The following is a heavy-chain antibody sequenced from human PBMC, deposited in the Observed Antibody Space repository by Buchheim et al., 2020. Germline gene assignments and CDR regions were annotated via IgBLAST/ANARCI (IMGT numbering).Heavy chain of an antibody. D-gene: IGHD3-16*02. V-gene: IGHV4-39*01. Sequence: QLQLQESGPGLVKPSETLSLTCTVSGGSISSSSYYWGWIRQPPGKGLEWIGSIYDSGSTYYNPSLKSRVTISVDTSKNQFSLKLSSVTAADTAVYYCARHRDYVWGSYRYFYFDYWGQGTL. CDR3: ARHRDYVWGSYRYFYFDY. J-gene: IGHJ4*02. CDR1: GGSISSSSYY. CDR2: IYDSGST.